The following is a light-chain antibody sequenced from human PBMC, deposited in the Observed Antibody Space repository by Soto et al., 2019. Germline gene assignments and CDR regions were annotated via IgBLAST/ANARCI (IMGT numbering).Light chain of an antibody. J-gene: IGKJ3*01. CDR2: AAS. Sequence: DIQMAQSPSSVSASVGDTINITCRASQDIKKWLAWYQQKPGKAPKVLIYAASNLESGVSSRFSGSGAGTEFSLTISSLQTEDFATYFCHQASSFPYTFGPGTKVDIQ. CDR3: HQASSFPYT. CDR1: QDIKKW. V-gene: IGKV1-12*01.